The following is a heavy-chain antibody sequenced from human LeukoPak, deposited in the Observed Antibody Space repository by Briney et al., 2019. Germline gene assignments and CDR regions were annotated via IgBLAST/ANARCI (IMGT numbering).Heavy chain of an antibody. CDR2: INPNSGGT. CDR3: ARDSGHVYSSERKGNWFDP. CDR1: GYTFTGYY. Sequence: GASVKVSCKASGYTFTGYYMHWVRQAPGQGLEWMGWINPNSGGTNYAQKFQGRVTMTRDTSISTAYMELSRLRSDDTAVYYCARDSGHVYSSERKGNWFDPWGQGTLVTVSS. V-gene: IGHV1-2*02. J-gene: IGHJ5*02. D-gene: IGHD6-25*01.